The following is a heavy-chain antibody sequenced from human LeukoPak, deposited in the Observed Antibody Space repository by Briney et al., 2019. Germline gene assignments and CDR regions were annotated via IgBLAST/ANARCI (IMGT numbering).Heavy chain of an antibody. Sequence: GGSLRLSCAASGFTFNKAWMTWVRQAPGQGLEWVGCIKSKTAGGTTDYAAPVKGRFTISRDDSKNTLYLEMNSLKTEDTAVYYCTTGERMVGTTIHVRRADWGQGTLVTVSS. CDR2: IKSKTAGGTT. V-gene: IGHV3-15*01. CDR3: TTGERMVGTTIHVRRAD. D-gene: IGHD1-26*01. J-gene: IGHJ4*02. CDR1: GFTFNKAW.